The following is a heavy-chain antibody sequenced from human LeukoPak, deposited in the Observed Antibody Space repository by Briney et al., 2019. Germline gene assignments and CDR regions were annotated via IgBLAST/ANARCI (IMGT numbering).Heavy chain of an antibody. J-gene: IGHJ6*02. CDR2: IIPIFGTA. D-gene: IGHD6-6*01. Sequence: GASVKVSCKASGDTFSSYAISWVRQAPGQGLEWMGGIIPIFGTANYAQKFQGRVTITADESTSTAYMELSSLRSEDTAVYYCARGHSSSSGYYYYGMDVWGQGTTVTVSS. CDR3: ARGHSSSSGYYYYGMDV. CDR1: GDTFSSYA. V-gene: IGHV1-69*13.